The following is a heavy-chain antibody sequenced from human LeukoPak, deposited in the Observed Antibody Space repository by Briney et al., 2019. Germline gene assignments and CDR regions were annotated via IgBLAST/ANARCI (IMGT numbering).Heavy chain of an antibody. CDR3: ARAGGSSSADFDY. D-gene: IGHD6-6*01. Sequence: SETLSLTCTVSGGSISSYYWSWIRQPPGKGLEWIGYIYYSGTTNYNPSLKSRVTISVDTSKNQFSLKLSSVTAADTAVYYCARAGGSSSADFDYWGQGTLVTVSS. CDR1: GGSISSYY. CDR2: IYYSGTT. V-gene: IGHV4-59*12. J-gene: IGHJ4*02.